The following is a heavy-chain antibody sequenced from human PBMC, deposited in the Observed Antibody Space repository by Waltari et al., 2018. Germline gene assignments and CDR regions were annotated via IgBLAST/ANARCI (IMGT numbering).Heavy chain of an antibody. CDR1: GGSISSYY. CDR3: AKVAYSYSWSYFDY. CDR2: IYTSSGSA. J-gene: IGHJ4*02. Sequence: QVQLQESGPGLVKPSETLSLTCSVSGGSISSYYWSCIRQPAGKGLEWIGRIYTSSGSANYNPSLKSRVTMSVDTSKNQFSLELSSVTAADTAVYYCAKVAYSYSWSYFDYWGQGALVTVSS. V-gene: IGHV4-4*07. D-gene: IGHD5-18*01.